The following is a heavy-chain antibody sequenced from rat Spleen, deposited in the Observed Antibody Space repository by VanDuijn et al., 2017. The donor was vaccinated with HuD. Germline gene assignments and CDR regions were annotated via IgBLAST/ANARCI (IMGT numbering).Heavy chain of an antibody. J-gene: IGHJ2*01. CDR1: GFSLTSYH. CDR2: MWSHGDI. Sequence: QVQLKESGPGLVQPSQTLSLTCTVSGFSLTSYHVHWVRQSPGKGLVWVGVMWSHGDISYNSVFKSRLSISRDTSKSQFFLEMNSLQTEDTATYYCARDPPYFSGDDFDYWGQVVMVTVSS. CDR3: ARDPPYFSGDDFDY. D-gene: IGHD1-1*01. V-gene: IGHV2-32*01.